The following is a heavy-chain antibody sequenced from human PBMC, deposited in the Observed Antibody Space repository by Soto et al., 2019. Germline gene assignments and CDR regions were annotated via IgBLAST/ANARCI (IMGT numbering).Heavy chain of an antibody. J-gene: IGHJ4*02. Sequence: QAGGSLRLSCAASGFTFSSYGMHWVRQAPGEGLEWVAVISYDGSNKYYADSVKGRFTISRDNSKNTLYLQMNSLRAEDTAVYYCAKESGGAGYDPPSPFDYWGQGTLVTVSS. CDR3: AKESGGAGYDPPSPFDY. V-gene: IGHV3-30*18. CDR2: ISYDGSNK. CDR1: GFTFSSYG. D-gene: IGHD5-12*01.